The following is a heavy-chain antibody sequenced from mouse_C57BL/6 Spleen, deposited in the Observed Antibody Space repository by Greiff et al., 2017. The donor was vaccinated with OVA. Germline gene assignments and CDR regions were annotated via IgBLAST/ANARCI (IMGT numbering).Heavy chain of an antibody. CDR1: GYAFSSYW. CDR3: ARARGGYYYGSSPYYFDY. Sequence: VQLQQSGAELVKPGASVKISCKASGYAFSSYWMNWVKQRPGKGLEWIGQIYPGDGDTNYNGKFKGKATLTADKSSSTAYMQLSSLTSEDSAVYSCARARGGYYYGSSPYYFDYWGQGTTLTVSS. D-gene: IGHD1-1*01. CDR2: IYPGDGDT. V-gene: IGHV1-80*01. J-gene: IGHJ2*01.